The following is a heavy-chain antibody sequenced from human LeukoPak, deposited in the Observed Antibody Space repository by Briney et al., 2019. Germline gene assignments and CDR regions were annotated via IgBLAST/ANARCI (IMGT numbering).Heavy chain of an antibody. V-gene: IGHV4-34*01. CDR1: GVSFTDYY. Sequence: SGTLSLTCAGYGVSFTDYYWSWVRQPPGKGQVWFWEIYNSVSTYVNPSLRNCITISVDTSKKQFSLRLSSVTAADTAVYYCARRDVDTAMGWYFDLWGRGSLVTVSP. D-gene: IGHD5-18*01. J-gene: IGHJ2*01. CDR3: ARRDVDTAMGWYFDL. CDR2: IYNSVST.